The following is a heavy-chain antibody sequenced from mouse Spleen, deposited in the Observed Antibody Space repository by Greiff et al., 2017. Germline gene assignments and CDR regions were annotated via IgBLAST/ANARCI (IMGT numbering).Heavy chain of an antibody. CDR3: ARSTADYFDY. Sequence: DVMLVESGGGLVKLGGSLKLSCAASGFTFSSYAMSWVRQTPEKRLEWVATISSGGGNTYYPDSVKGRFTISRDNAKNTLYLQMSSLKSEDTAMYYCARSTADYFDYWGQGTTLTVSS. V-gene: IGHV5-9*01. J-gene: IGHJ2*01. CDR1: GFTFSSYA. CDR2: ISSGGGNT. D-gene: IGHD1-2*01.